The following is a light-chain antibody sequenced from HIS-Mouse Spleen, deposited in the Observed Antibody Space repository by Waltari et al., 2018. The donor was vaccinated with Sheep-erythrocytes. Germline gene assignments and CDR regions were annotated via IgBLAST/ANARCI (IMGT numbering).Light chain of an antibody. V-gene: IGKV3-11*01. Sequence: EIVLTQSPATLSLSPGERATLPCRARQSVSSYLAWYQQKPGQAPRLLIYDASNRATGIPARFSGSGSGTDFTLTISSLEPEDFAVYYCQQRSNWPPTFGQGTKVEIK. CDR3: QQRSNWPPT. J-gene: IGKJ1*01. CDR2: DAS. CDR1: QSVSSY.